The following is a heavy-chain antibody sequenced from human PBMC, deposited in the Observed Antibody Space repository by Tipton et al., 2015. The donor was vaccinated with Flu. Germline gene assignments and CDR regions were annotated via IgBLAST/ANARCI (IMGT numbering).Heavy chain of an antibody. V-gene: IGHV3-49*04. J-gene: IGHJ4*02. D-gene: IGHD1-1*01. Sequence: SLRLSCTTSGFTFGDYGIIWVRQAPRKGLEWLSFIRSKGYDEKIDYAASVKGRFTMSRDGSKSIAYLQMNSLKIEDTGVYYCARETVPGEFYVDSWGQGTLVTVSS. CDR2: IRSKGYDEKI. CDR3: ARETVPGEFYVDS. CDR1: GFTFGDYG.